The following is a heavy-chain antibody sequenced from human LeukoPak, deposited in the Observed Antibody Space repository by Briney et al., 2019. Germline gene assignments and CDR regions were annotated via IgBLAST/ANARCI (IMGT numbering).Heavy chain of an antibody. CDR3: ARQKASGAVRFDY. CDR2: IYYSGST. D-gene: IGHD6-19*01. CDR1: GGSISSYY. V-gene: IGHV4-59*08. Sequence: SETLSLTCTVSGGSISSYYWSWIRQPPGKGLEWIGYIYYSGSTNYNPFLKSRVTISVDTSKNQFSLKLSSVTAADTAVYYCARQKASGAVRFDYWGQGTLVTVSS. J-gene: IGHJ4*02.